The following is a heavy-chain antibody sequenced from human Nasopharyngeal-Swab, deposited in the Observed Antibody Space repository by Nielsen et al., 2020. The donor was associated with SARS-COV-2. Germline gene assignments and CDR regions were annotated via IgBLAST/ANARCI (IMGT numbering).Heavy chain of an antibody. CDR3: ARLIMITFGGVSVMDMDAFDI. J-gene: IGHJ3*02. Sequence: ASVKVSCKASGYTFTSYGISWVRQAPGQGLEWMGWISAYNGNTNYAQKLQGRVTMTTDTSTSTAYMELRSLRSGDTAVYYCARLIMITFGGVSVMDMDAFDIWGQGTMVTVSS. D-gene: IGHD3-16*02. CDR1: GYTFTSYG. V-gene: IGHV1-18*01. CDR2: ISAYNGNT.